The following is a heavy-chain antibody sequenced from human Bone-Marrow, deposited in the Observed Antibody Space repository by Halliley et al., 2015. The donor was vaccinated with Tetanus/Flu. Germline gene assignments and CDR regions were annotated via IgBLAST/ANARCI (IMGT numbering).Heavy chain of an antibody. CDR3: TKDSGWDHAC. CDR1: GFTFSTYG. V-gene: IGHV3-23*01. J-gene: IGHJ4*02. D-gene: IGHD6-19*01. Sequence: SLRLSCAASGFTFSTYGMSWVRQAPGKGLEWISGISSSGSGGSTYYADSVKGRFTISRDISRNTLYLQMNSLRAEDTALYYCTKDSGWDHACWGQGTLVTVSS. CDR2: ISSSGSGGST.